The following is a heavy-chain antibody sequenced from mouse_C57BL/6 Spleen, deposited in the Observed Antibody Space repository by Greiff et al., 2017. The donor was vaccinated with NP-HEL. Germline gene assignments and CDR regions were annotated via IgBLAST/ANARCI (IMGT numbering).Heavy chain of an antibody. Sequence: QVQLQQPGAELVMPGASVKLSCKASGYTFTSYWMHWVKQRPGQGLEWIGEIDPSDSYTNYNQKFKGKSTLTVDKSSSTAYMQLSSLTSEDSAVYYCARLEGYDGDGAMDYWGQGTSVTVSS. CDR3: ARLEGYDGDGAMDY. J-gene: IGHJ4*01. V-gene: IGHV1-69*01. CDR1: GYTFTSYW. D-gene: IGHD2-2*01. CDR2: IDPSDSYT.